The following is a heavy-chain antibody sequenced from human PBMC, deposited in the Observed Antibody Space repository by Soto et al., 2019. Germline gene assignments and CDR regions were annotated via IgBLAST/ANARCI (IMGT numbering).Heavy chain of an antibody. J-gene: IGHJ4*02. CDR3: ARYYGGYSGFDH. Sequence: QVQLQESGPGLVKPSQTLSLTCTVSGGSISSGDYYWSWIRQPPGKGQEWIGYLYYRWRTNHNPSLKSRVTKEVDKTKNQFSLNLSSVTAADTALYFWARYYGGYSGFDHWGQGTLVTVSS. D-gene: IGHD4-17*01. CDR1: GGSISSGDYY. V-gene: IGHV4-30-4*01. CDR2: LYYRWRT.